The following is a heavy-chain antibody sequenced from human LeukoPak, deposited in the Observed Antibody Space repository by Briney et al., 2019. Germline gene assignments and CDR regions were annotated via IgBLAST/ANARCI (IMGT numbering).Heavy chain of an antibody. Sequence: GGSLRLSCAASGFTFSSYSMNWVRQAPGMGLEWVSYISSSSSTIYYADSVKGRFTISRDNAKNSLYLQMNSLRAEDTAVYYCAREGAYYYYYMDVWGKGTTVTVSS. CDR1: GFTFSSYS. D-gene: IGHD3-16*01. V-gene: IGHV3-48*01. CDR2: ISSSSSTI. CDR3: AREGAYYYYYMDV. J-gene: IGHJ6*03.